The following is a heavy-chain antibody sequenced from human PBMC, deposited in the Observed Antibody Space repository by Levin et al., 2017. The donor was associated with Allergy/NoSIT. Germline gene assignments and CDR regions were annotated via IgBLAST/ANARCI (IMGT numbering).Heavy chain of an antibody. CDR1: GYTFTSYD. Sequence: SLKVSCKASGYTFTSYDINWVRQATGQGLEWMVFLPPPLFPPFSSPPFPCRVTMTRNTSISTAYMELSSLRSEDTAVYYCARGRFKYSSSLDYMDVWGKGTTVTVSS. D-gene: IGHD6-13*01. CDR2: LPPPLFPP. V-gene: IGHV1-8*01. CDR3: ARGRFKYSSSLDYMDV. J-gene: IGHJ6*03.